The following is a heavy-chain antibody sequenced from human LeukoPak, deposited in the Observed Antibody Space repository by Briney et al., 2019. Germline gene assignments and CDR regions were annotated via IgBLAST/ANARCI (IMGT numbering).Heavy chain of an antibody. J-gene: IGHJ3*02. CDR2: ISTYNGNT. D-gene: IGHD3-3*01. CDR1: GYTFTIYG. CDR3: ARDQFSAFAI. Sequence: ASVRVSFTSSGYTFTIYGINWVRQAPGQGGEWMGWISTYNGNTHYAQTLQGSVTITTETSTSTAYMELKSLRPDDTAVYYCARDQFSAFAIWGQGTLVTVSS. V-gene: IGHV1-18*01.